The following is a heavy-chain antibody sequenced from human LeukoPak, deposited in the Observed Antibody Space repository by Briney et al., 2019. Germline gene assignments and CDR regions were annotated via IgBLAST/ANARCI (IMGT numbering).Heavy chain of an antibody. CDR2: IYYSGST. CDR3: ARTYDSSGYCFDP. D-gene: IGHD3-22*01. J-gene: IGHJ5*02. Sequence: SETLSLTCTVSGGSINNSYWTWIRQPPGKGLEWIGHIYYSGSTNYSPSLKSRVTISVDTSKNQFSLKLSSVTAADTAVYYCARTYDSSGYCFDPWGQGTLVTVSS. CDR1: GGSINNSY. V-gene: IGHV4-59*12.